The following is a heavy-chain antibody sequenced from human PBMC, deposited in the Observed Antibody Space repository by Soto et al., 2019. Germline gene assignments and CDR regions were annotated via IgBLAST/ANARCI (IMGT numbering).Heavy chain of an antibody. CDR2: IYWDDEK. J-gene: IGHJ6*02. CDR3: APISKAARASSVYGLDV. CDR1: GFSLHTSGVG. D-gene: IGHD6-6*01. V-gene: IGHV2-5*02. Sequence: QITLKESGPTLVKPTQTLTLTCTFSGFSLHTSGVGVGWIRQPPGQALEWLALIYWDDEKRYSPSLRSRLAITKDPSNNQLLLPLPRVAPLDTATYSSAPISKAARASSVYGLDVWGPGATVIVSS.